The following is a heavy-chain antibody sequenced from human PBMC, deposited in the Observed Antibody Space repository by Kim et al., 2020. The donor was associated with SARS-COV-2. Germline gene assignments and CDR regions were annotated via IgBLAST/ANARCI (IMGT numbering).Heavy chain of an antibody. CDR1: GGSFSGYY. Sequence: SETLSLTCAVYGGSFSGYYWSRIRQPPGKGLEWIGELNHSGRTNYNPSLKSRVTISVDTSKNQFPLKLTSVTAADAALYFCARRLSNTSGWGSHYCDLWGQGILVTVSS. D-gene: IGHD3-10*01. CDR2: LNHSGRT. J-gene: IGHJ1*01. V-gene: IGHV4-34*01. CDR3: ARRLSNTSGWGSHYCDL.